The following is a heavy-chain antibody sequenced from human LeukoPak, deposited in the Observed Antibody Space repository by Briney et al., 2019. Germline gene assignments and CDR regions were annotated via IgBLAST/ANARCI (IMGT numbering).Heavy chain of an antibody. J-gene: IGHJ4*02. D-gene: IGHD1-26*01. CDR1: GFTFSSYA. CDR2: ISYDGSNK. Sequence: GGSLRLSCAASGFTFSSYAMHWVRQAPGKGLEWVAVISYDGSNKYYADSVKGRFTISRDNSKNTLYLQMNSLRAEDTAVYYCAREEWSYYGSFDYWGQGTLVTVSS. CDR3: AREEWSYYGSFDY. V-gene: IGHV3-30-3*01.